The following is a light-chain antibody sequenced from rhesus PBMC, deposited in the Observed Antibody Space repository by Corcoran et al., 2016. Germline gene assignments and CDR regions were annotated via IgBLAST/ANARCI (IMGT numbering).Light chain of an antibody. J-gene: IGKJ3*01. CDR1: QGISSY. CDR3: PQYTSDPFT. V-gene: IGKV1-37*01. CDR2: YAS. Sequence: DIQMTQSPSSLSASVGDRVTITCRASQGISSYLAWYQQKPGNAPKPRIYYASNLESGVPSRFSGNGSGIEFTLTNNNLQPEDFATYYCPQYTSDPFTFSPGTKLDIK.